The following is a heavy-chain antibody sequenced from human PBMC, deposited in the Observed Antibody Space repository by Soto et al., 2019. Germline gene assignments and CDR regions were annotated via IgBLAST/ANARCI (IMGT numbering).Heavy chain of an antibody. CDR3: ARGRYGDYAFDS. D-gene: IGHD4-17*01. CDR2: IYYSGST. V-gene: IGHV4-31*03. Sequence: SETLSLTCTVSGGSISSGGYYWSWIRQYPGKGLEWIGYIYYSGSTSYNPSLRSRITTSLDTSKKQFSLKLTSVTAADTAVYYCARGRYGDYAFDSWGQGTLVTVSS. CDR1: GGSISSGGYY. J-gene: IGHJ4*02.